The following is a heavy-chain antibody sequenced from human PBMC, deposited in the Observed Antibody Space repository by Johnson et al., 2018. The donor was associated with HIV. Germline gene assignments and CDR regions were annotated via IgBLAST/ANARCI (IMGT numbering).Heavy chain of an antibody. Sequence: QVQLVESGGGLVQPGGSLRLSCAASGFTFGSYWMSWVRQAPGKGLEWVAVISYDGSNKYYADSVKGRFTISRDNSKNTLYLQMNSLRAEDTAVYYCAKDGMDIWGQGTMVTVSS. CDR3: AKDGMDI. V-gene: IGHV3-30*18. D-gene: IGHD1-1*01. CDR1: GFTFGSYW. CDR2: ISYDGSNK. J-gene: IGHJ3*02.